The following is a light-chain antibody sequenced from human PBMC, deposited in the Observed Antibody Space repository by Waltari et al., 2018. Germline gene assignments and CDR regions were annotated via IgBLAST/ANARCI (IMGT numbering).Light chain of an antibody. J-gene: IGKJ1*01. V-gene: IGKV3-20*01. Sequence: EIVLTQSPGTLSLSPGERATLSCRASQSVSNDLAWYQQKPGQAPRLLIYDASTRATGIPDRFSATGWGTDFSLSISRLEPEDFAVYYCQKYGTLPATFGQGTKVQMK. CDR1: QSVSND. CDR2: DAS. CDR3: QKYGTLPAT.